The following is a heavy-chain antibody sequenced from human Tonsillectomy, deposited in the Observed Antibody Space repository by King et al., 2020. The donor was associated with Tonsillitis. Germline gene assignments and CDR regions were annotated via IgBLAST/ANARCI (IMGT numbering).Heavy chain of an antibody. Sequence: QLQESGPGLVKPAETLALTCTVSGDSITSYYWSWILQPPGKGLEWSVHVYHGGSTNHNPSPKSRVTMSVDTSKNQFSLKLTSVTAADTAVYFCAAGGIFFDYWGQGILVTVSS. CDR3: AAGGIFFDY. J-gene: IGHJ4*02. D-gene: IGHD2/OR15-2a*01. V-gene: IGHV4-59*08. CDR2: VYHGGST. CDR1: GDSITSYY.